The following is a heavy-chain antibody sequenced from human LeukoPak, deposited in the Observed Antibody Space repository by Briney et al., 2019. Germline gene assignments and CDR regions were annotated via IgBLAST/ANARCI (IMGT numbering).Heavy chain of an antibody. J-gene: IGHJ4*02. CDR3: ARGSSWYASFDY. CDR2: INHSGST. V-gene: IGHV4-34*01. D-gene: IGHD6-13*01. Sequence: PSETLSLTCAVYGGSFSGYYWSWIRQPPGKGLEWIGEINHSGSTNYNPSLKSRVTISVDTSKNQFSLKLSSVTAADTAVYYCARGSSWYASFDYWGQGTLVTVSS. CDR1: GGSFSGYY.